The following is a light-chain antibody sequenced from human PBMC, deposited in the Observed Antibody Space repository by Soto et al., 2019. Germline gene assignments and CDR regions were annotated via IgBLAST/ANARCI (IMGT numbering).Light chain of an antibody. V-gene: IGKV3-11*01. CDR2: DAS. CDR3: QQRTSWPLLT. CDR1: QSVGNS. J-gene: IGKJ4*01. Sequence: DIVLTQSPATLSLSPGERASLSCRASQSVGNSLAWYQQKLGQPPRLLIYDASTRATGVPARFSGSGSGTDFTLTISSLEPEDFEVYYCQQRTSWPLLTFGGGTKVEIK.